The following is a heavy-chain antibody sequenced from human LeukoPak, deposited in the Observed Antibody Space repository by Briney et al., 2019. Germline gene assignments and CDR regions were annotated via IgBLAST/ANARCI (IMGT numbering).Heavy chain of an antibody. J-gene: IGHJ4*02. Sequence: PGGSLRLSCAASGFTFSDHYMSWLRQAPGKGLEWVSYISGSRHYTNTADSVKGRFTISRDNAKNLLYLQMNSLRTEDTAVYYCARVTLYGESALDYWGQGTLVTVSS. CDR1: GFTFSDHY. CDR3: ARVTLYGESALDY. CDR2: ISGSRHYT. D-gene: IGHD4-17*01. V-gene: IGHV3-11*06.